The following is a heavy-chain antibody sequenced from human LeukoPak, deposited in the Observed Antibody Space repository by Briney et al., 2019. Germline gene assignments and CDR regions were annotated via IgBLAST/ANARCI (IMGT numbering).Heavy chain of an antibody. CDR3: AKVAKYYYGPETYYFFEQ. CDR2: INQDGTEK. D-gene: IGHD3-10*01. J-gene: IGHJ4*02. V-gene: IGHV3-7*01. Sequence: GGSLRLSCTASGFTFSSYGMYWVRQAPGKGLEWVANINQDGTEKYYVDSVKGRFTVSRDYAKNSLYLQMNSLRVEDTAVYYCAKVAKYYYGPETYYFFEQWGQGTLVTVSS. CDR1: GFTFSSYG.